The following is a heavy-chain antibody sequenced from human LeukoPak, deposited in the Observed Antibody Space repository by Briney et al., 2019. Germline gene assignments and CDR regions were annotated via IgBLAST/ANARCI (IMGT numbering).Heavy chain of an antibody. Sequence: GGSLRLSCGASGFTFGSYAMTWVRQAPGKGLEWVSTISGSGDITYYADSVKGRFTISRDNSKNTLYLQMNSLRAEDTAVYYCAKVFATTYYFDSTGPSGAFDIWGQGTMVTVSS. CDR3: AKVFATTYYFDSTGPSGAFDI. J-gene: IGHJ3*02. CDR1: GFTFGSYA. D-gene: IGHD3-22*01. CDR2: ISGSGDIT. V-gene: IGHV3-23*01.